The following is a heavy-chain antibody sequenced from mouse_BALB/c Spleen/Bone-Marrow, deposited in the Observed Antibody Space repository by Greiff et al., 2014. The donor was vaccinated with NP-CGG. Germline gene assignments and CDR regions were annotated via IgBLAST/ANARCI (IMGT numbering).Heavy chain of an antibody. CDR2: ISSGSSPI. CDR3: TRGGNWEDFDY. V-gene: IGHV5-17*02. Sequence: VQLQQSGGGLVQPGGSRKLSCAAPGFTFSSFGMHWVRQAPEKGLEWVAYISSGSSPIFYADTVKGRFTISRDNPKNTLFLQLTSLRSEDTAMYYCTRGGNWEDFDYWGQGTTLTVSS. J-gene: IGHJ2*01. CDR1: GFTFSSFG. D-gene: IGHD4-1*01.